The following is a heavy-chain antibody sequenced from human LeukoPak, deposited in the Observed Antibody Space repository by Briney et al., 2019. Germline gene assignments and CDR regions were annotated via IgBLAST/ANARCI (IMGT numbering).Heavy chain of an antibody. CDR2: INHSGST. V-gene: IGHV4-34*01. Sequence: GSLRLSCAASGFTFSSYNMNWVRQPPGKGLEWIGEINHSGSTNYNPSLKSRVTISVDTSKNQFSLKLSSVTAADTAVYYCARGLRSPYYYYYYMDVWGKGTTVTVSS. CDR3: ARGLRSPYYYYYYMDV. CDR1: GFTFSSYN. D-gene: IGHD4-17*01. J-gene: IGHJ6*03.